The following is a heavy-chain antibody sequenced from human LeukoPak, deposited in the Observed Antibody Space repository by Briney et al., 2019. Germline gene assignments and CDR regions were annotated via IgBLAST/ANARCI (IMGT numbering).Heavy chain of an antibody. V-gene: IGHV3-48*01. CDR2: ISSSSSTI. Sequence: QPGGSLRLSCAASGFTFSSYSMNWVRQAPGKGLEWVSYISSSSSTIYYADSVKGRFTISRDNAKNSLHLQMNSLRAEDTAVYYCARVGDSSGYYYVDYWGQGTLVTVSS. J-gene: IGHJ4*02. CDR3: ARVGDSSGYYYVDY. D-gene: IGHD3-22*01. CDR1: GFTFSSYS.